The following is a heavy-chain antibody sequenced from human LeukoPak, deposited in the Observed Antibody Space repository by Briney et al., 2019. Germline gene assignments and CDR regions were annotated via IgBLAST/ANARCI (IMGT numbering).Heavy chain of an antibody. J-gene: IGHJ4*02. V-gene: IGHV7-4-1*02. CDR3: ARGLELWDFDY. D-gene: IGHD5-18*01. CDR2: INTNTGNP. CDR1: GYTFTSYY. Sequence: ASVKVSCKASGYTFTSYYMHWVRQAPGQGLEWMGWINTNTGNPTYAQGFTGRFVFSLDTSVSTAYLQISSLKAEDTAVYYCARGLELWDFDYWGQGTLVTVSS.